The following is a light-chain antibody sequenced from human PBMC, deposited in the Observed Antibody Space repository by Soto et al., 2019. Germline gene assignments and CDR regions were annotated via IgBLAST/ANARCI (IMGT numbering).Light chain of an antibody. CDR2: VGTGGIVG. CDR3: GADHGSGNNCSVV. CDR1: SGYSDYK. Sequence: QAVVTQPPSASASLGASVTLTCTLSSGYSDYKVDWYQQRPGKGPRFVMRVGTGGIVGSKGDGIPDRFSVLGSGLNRYLTINNIQEEDESDYHCGADHGSGNNCSVVFGGGTKLTVL. J-gene: IGLJ2*01. V-gene: IGLV9-49*03.